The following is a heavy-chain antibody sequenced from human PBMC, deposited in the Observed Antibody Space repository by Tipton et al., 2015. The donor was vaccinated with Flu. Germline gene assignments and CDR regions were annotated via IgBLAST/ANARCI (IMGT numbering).Heavy chain of an antibody. D-gene: IGHD3-9*01. J-gene: IGHJ4*02. CDR1: GFTFNSYS. Sequence: SLRLSCAASGFTFNSYSMNWVRQAPGKGLEWVSSITSSSSYIYYADSVRGRFTISRDNANKSLFLQMSSLRAEDTAIYYCVRMNTTGSAYYIDHWGQGTLVTVSS. V-gene: IGHV3-21*01. CDR3: VRMNTTGSAYYIDH. CDR2: ITSSSSYI.